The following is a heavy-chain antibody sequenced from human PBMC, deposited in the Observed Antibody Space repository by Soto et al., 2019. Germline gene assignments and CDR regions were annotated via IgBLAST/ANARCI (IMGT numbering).Heavy chain of an antibody. V-gene: IGHV3-30*01. Sequence: DSVKGRFTISRDNSKNTLYLQMNSLGAEDTAVFYCARDRSDSWGQGTLVTVSS. CDR3: ARDRSDS. J-gene: IGHJ4*02.